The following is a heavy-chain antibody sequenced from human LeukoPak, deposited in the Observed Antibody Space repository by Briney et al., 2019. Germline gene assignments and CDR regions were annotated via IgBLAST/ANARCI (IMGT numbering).Heavy chain of an antibody. CDR1: GFTFSSYG. V-gene: IGHV3-30*02. J-gene: IGHJ4*02. CDR2: IWYDGSSK. Sequence: PGGSLRLSCAASGFTFSSYGMHWVRQAPGKGLEWGAFIWYDGSSKYYADSVKGRFIISRDNSKNTLYLQMNSLRAEDTAVYYCAKDARKYSSGSSVVDYWGQGILVTVSS. D-gene: IGHD6-19*01. CDR3: AKDARKYSSGSSVVDY.